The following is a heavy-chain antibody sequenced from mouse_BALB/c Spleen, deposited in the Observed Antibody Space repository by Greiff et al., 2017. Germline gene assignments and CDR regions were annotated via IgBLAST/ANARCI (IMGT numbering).Heavy chain of an antibody. CDR3: AREDGNYPDY. V-gene: IGHV5-6*02. CDR1: GFTFSSYG. CDR2: ISSGGSYT. Sequence: DVMLVESGGDLVKPGGSLKLSCAASGFTFSSYGMSWVRQTPDKRLEWVATISSGGSYTYYPDSVKGRFTISRDNAKNTLYLQMSSLKSEDTAMYYCAREDGNYPDYWGQGTSVTVSS. J-gene: IGHJ4*01. D-gene: IGHD2-1*01.